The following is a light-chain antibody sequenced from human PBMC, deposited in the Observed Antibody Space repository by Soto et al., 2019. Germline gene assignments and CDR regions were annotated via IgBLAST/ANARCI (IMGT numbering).Light chain of an antibody. Sequence: EIVMTQSPATLSVSPGERATLSCRASQSVSSNLAWYQQKPGQAPRLLINDASTRATGIPARFSGSGSGTELPLTISSLQSEDFAVYYCQQYYNWPLYTFGQGTKLEIK. J-gene: IGKJ2*01. V-gene: IGKV3-15*01. CDR1: QSVSSN. CDR3: QQYYNWPLYT. CDR2: DAS.